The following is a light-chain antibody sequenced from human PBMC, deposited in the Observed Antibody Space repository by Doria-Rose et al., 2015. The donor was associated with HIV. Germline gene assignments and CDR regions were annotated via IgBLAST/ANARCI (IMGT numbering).Light chain of an antibody. CDR2: AAS. Sequence: AWYQQKTGDAPKLLISAASTLQSGVPSRFSGSGAGTDFTLTISCLQSEDFATYYYQQYYTYPYSFGQGTKLEIK. V-gene: IGKV1-8*01. CDR3: QQYYTYPYS. J-gene: IGKJ2*03.